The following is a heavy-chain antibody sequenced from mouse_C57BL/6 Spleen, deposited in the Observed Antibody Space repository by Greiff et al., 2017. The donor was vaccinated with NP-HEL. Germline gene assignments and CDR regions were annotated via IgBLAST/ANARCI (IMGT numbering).Heavy chain of an antibody. CDR2: IDPEDGDT. Sequence: VQLQQSGAELVRPGASVKLSCTASGFNIKDYYMHWVKQRPEQGLEWIGRIDPEDGDTEYAPKFQGKATMTADTSSNTAYLQLSSLTSEDTAVYYCTTEGLIYYAMDYWGQGTSVTVSS. D-gene: IGHD1-3*01. CDR3: TTEGLIYYAMDY. V-gene: IGHV14-1*01. J-gene: IGHJ4*01. CDR1: GFNIKDYY.